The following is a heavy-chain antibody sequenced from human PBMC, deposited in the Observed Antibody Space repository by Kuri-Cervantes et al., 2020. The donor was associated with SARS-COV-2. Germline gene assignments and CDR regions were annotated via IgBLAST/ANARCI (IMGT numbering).Heavy chain of an antibody. CDR2: IIPFFGTA. CDR1: RDTFTTFG. CDR3: ARDIGGFDY. V-gene: IGHV1-18*01. Sequence: ASVKVSCKASRDTFTTFGFSWVRQAPGQGLEWMGGIIPFFGTANYAQKLQGRVTMTTDTSTSTAYMELRSLRSDDTAVYYCARDIGGFDYWGQGTLVTVSS. D-gene: IGHD3-10*01. J-gene: IGHJ4*02.